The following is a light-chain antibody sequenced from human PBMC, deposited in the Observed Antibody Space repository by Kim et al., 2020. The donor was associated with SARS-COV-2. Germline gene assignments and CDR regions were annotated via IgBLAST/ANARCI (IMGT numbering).Light chain of an antibody. Sequence: EIVLTQSPATLSLSPGERATLSCRASQRVSTYLAWYQQKPGQAPRLLIYDASNRATGIPARFSGSGSGTDFTLTISSLEPEDFAVYYCQHRSDWPLTFGGGTKVEIK. CDR1: QRVSTY. V-gene: IGKV3-11*01. CDR3: QHRSDWPLT. J-gene: IGKJ4*01. CDR2: DAS.